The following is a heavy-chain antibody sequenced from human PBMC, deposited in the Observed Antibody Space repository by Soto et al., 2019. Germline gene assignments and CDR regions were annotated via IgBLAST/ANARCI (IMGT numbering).Heavy chain of an antibody. CDR2: IGTAGDT. D-gene: IGHD6-19*01. J-gene: IGHJ4*02. CDR1: GFTVSSYD. CDR3: ARSGVAGSIYDEYFDY. V-gene: IGHV3-13*01. Sequence: GGSLRLSCAASGFTVSSYDMHWVRQATGKGLEWVSAIGTAGDTYYPGSVKGRFTISRENAKNSLYLQMNSLRAGDTAVYYCARSGVAGSIYDEYFDYWGQGTLVTVSS.